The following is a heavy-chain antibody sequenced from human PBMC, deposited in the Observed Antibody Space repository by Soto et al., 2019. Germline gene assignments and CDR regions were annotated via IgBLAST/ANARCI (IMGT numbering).Heavy chain of an antibody. CDR3: AKNSDIYGPYFCDY. D-gene: IGHD5-18*01. V-gene: IGHV3-23*01. CDR2: ITSGGDST. Sequence: QLLESGGGLAQPGGSLRLSCAASGFIFSRYAMTWVRQAPGKGLEWVSSITSGGDSTYYADSVRGRFTISRDVSAKTLYLQMNSLRAEDTALYYCAKNSDIYGPYFCDYWGQGSLVTVSS. J-gene: IGHJ4*02. CDR1: GFIFSRYA.